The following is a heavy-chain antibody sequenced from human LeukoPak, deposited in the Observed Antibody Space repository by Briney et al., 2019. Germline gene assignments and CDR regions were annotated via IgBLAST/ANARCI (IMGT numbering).Heavy chain of an antibody. V-gene: IGHV1-2*06. CDR3: ARDYCSSTSCLFDY. D-gene: IGHD2-2*01. CDR1: GYTFTGYH. Sequence: ASVKVSCKASGYTFTGYHMHWVRHAPGQGLEWMGRINPNSGDTNYAQKFQGRVTMTRDTSITTAYMELSRLRSDDTAMYYCARDYCSSTSCLFDYWGQGTLVTVSS. J-gene: IGHJ4*02. CDR2: INPNSGDT.